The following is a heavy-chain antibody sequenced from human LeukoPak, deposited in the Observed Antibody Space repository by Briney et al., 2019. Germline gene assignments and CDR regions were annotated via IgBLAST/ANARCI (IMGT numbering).Heavy chain of an antibody. CDR2: ISAYNGNT. CDR3: ARDDVERPYYVDV. D-gene: IGHD6-25*01. Sequence: ASVKVSCKASGYTLTSYGISWVRQAPGQGLEWMGWISAYNGNTNYAQKLQGRVTITTDTSTSTAYMELRSLRSDDTAVYYCARDDVERPYYVDVWGKGTTVTVSS. V-gene: IGHV1-18*01. CDR1: GYTLTSYG. J-gene: IGHJ6*03.